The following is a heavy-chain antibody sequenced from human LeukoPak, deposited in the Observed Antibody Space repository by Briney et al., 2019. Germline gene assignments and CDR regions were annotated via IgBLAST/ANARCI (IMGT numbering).Heavy chain of an antibody. CDR1: GFTFSSYW. V-gene: IGHV3-7*01. D-gene: IGHD1-26*01. J-gene: IGHJ4*02. CDR2: MNQDGSEK. CDR3: ARGGSI. Sequence: RGGSLRLSCAASGFTFSSYWMSCVRQAPGRGLEWVANMNQDGSEKYYVDSVRGRFTISRDNAKNSLYLQMSSVRVEDTAVYYCARGGSIGGEGTLVTVSS.